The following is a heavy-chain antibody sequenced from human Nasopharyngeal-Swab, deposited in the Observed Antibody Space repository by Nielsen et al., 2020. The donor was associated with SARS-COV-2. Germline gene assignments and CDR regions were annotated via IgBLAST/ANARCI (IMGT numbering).Heavy chain of an antibody. CDR1: GGSFSGYY. Sequence: SETLSLTCAVYGGSFSGYYWSWIRQLPGKGLEWIGYIYYSGSTNYNPSLKSRVTISVDTSKNQFSLKLSSVTAADTAVYYCAREGSTTGTTSAQHYYYYYYMDVWGKGTTVTVSS. CDR3: AREGSTTGTTSAQHYYYYYYMDV. J-gene: IGHJ6*03. D-gene: IGHD1-1*01. CDR2: IYYSGST. V-gene: IGHV4-59*01.